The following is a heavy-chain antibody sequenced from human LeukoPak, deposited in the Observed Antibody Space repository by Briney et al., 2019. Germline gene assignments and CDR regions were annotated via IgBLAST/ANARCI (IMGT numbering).Heavy chain of an antibody. CDR3: ASEGYSGYDPTYYFDY. CDR2: IIPIFGTA. D-gene: IGHD5-12*01. J-gene: IGHJ4*02. Sequence: GASVKVSCKASGGTFSSYAISWVRQAPGQGLEWMGGIIPIFGTANYAQKFQGRVTITTDESTSTDYMELSSLRSEDTAVYYCASEGYSGYDPTYYFDYWGQGTLVTVSS. CDR1: GGTFSSYA. V-gene: IGHV1-69*05.